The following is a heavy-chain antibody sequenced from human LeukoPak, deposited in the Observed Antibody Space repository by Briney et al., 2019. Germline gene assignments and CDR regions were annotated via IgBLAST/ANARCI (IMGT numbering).Heavy chain of an antibody. CDR2: VFVTGSP. CDR3: VRDYSSGWPMNYYTPFLDL. J-gene: IGHJ6*04. V-gene: IGHV4-4*07. Sequence: SETLSLTCTVFRASFSSYYWSWVRQPAGKGLEWIGRVFVTGSPNYSPTLKSRVSISLDASKNQLSLRLSSVTAADTAVYFCVRDYSSGWPMNYYTPFLDLWGKGTTVTVSS. CDR1: RASFSSYY. D-gene: IGHD6-19*01.